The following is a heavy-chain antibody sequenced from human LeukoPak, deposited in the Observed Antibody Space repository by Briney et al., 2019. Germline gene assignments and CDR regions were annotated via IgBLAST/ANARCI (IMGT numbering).Heavy chain of an antibody. CDR1: GYTFTSYG. V-gene: IGHV1-18*01. J-gene: IGHJ4*02. D-gene: IGHD6-19*01. Sequence: GASVKVSCKASGYTFTSYGISWVRQAPGQGLEWMGWISAYNGNTNFAQNLQGRVTMTTDTSTSTAYMELRSLTSDDTAVYYCARGSSGWYEDYWGQGTLVTVSS. CDR2: ISAYNGNT. CDR3: ARGSSGWYEDY.